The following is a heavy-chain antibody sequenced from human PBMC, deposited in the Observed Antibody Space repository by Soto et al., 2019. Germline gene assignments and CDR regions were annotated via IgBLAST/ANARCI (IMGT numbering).Heavy chain of an antibody. J-gene: IGHJ4*02. CDR3: ASRDPGTSVDY. CDR1: GGSFTSNNW. CDR2: IYRTGST. Sequence: SETLSLTCAVSGGSFTSNNWCTCVRQPPGQGLEWIGEIYRTGSTNYNPSLKSRVTISLDKSENQFSLKVTSLTAADTAVYYCASRDPGTSVDYWGQGTLVTVSS. D-gene: IGHD1-7*01. V-gene: IGHV4-4*02.